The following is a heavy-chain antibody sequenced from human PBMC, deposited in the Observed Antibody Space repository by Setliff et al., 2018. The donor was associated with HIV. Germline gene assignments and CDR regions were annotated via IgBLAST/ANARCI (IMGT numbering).Heavy chain of an antibody. Sequence: SETLSLTCAVYGESFSGYYWSWIRQPPGKGLEWIGEINHSGSVNYNPSLKSRVTISVDTSKNQFSLNLDSVTAADTAVYFCARALAGGSGWNYFDLWGPGTLVTVSS. CDR2: INHSGSV. CDR3: ARALAGGSGWNYFDL. CDR1: GESFSGYY. J-gene: IGHJ4*02. V-gene: IGHV4-34*01. D-gene: IGHD6-19*01.